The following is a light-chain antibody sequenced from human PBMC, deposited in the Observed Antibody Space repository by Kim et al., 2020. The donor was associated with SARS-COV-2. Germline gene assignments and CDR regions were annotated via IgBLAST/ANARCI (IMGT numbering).Light chain of an antibody. V-gene: IGKV3-11*01. CDR1: QSVSSL. CDR2: DAS. J-gene: IGKJ1*01. CDR3: QQRSNWPATWT. Sequence: EIVLTQSPATLSLSPGERATLSCRASQSVSSLLAWYQQKPGQAPRLLIYDASNGATGIPARFSVSGSGTDFTLTISSLESEDFAVYYCQQRSNWPATWTFGQGTKVDIK.